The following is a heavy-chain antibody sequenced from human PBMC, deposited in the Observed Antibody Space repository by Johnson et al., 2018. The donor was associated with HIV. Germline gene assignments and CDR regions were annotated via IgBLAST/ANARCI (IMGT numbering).Heavy chain of an antibody. CDR1: GFTVSTNY. D-gene: IGHD6-19*01. Sequence: VQLVESGGGVVQPGRSLRLSCAASGFTVSTNYMTWVRQAPGKGLECVSLIYSDGNTYYADSVKGRFTISRDNSKTTLYLQMNSLRAGDTAVYFCARGKDMAGTGAFDIWGQGTMVTVSS. V-gene: IGHV3-66*02. J-gene: IGHJ3*02. CDR3: ARGKDMAGTGAFDI. CDR2: IYSDGNT.